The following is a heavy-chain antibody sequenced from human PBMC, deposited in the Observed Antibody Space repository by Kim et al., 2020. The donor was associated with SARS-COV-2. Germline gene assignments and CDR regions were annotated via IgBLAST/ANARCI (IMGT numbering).Heavy chain of an antibody. CDR1: GYTFTRYT. J-gene: IGHJ4*02. CDR2: INIGNGKT. D-gene: IGHD3-10*01. Sequence: ASVKVSCKPSGYTFTRYTIHWVRQAPGQRLEWMGWINIGNGKTKYSEMFQGRVTITRDTSASAAYMELSSLRSEDTAMYYCARDGRMRYDSGRYPASVGDYWGQGTLVTVSS. V-gene: IGHV1-3*04. CDR3: ARDGRMRYDSGRYPASVGDY.